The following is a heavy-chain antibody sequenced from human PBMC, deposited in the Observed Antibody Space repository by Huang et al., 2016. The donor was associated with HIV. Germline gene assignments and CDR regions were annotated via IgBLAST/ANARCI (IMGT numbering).Heavy chain of an antibody. CDR2: LNPNSGKT. D-gene: IGHD6-19*01. CDR1: GYIFSNYD. CDR3: ARLTSGWYQDY. V-gene: IGHV1-8*01. Sequence: QVQLVQSGPEVKKPGASVKVSCQTSGYIFSNYDINWVRQAPGQGIQWMGWLNPNSGKTAYGQNLQGRGTLTSSTSTGAAYMVLNSLTSQDTAVYYCARLTSGWYQDYWGQGTLVTVSS. J-gene: IGHJ4*02.